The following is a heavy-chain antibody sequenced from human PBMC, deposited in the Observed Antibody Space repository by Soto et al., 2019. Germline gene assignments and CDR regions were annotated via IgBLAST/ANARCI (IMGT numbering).Heavy chain of an antibody. J-gene: IGHJ4*02. CDR1: GFTFSNYV. D-gene: IGHD1-26*01. CDR2: VSGGGVDT. Sequence: PGGSLRLSCAASGFTFSNYVMSWVRQAPGKGLDWISVVSGGGVDTWYADSVKGRFTISRDNSKNTLYLQMNSLRAEDTAIYYCAKGSASGRPYFFDSWGQGTLVTVSS. CDR3: AKGSASGRPYFFDS. V-gene: IGHV3-23*01.